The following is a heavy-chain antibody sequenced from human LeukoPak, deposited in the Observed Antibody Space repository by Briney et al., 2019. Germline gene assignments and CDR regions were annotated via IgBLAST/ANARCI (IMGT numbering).Heavy chain of an antibody. Sequence: GGSLRLSCAASGFTFSSYAMSWVRQAPGKGLEWVSAISGSGGSTYYADSVKGRFTISRDNSKNTLYLQMNSLRAEDTAVYYCAKAYDSSGYYDRSVDYWGQGTLVTVSS. D-gene: IGHD3-22*01. CDR2: ISGSGGST. CDR1: GFTFSSYA. J-gene: IGHJ4*02. V-gene: IGHV3-23*01. CDR3: AKAYDSSGYYDRSVDY.